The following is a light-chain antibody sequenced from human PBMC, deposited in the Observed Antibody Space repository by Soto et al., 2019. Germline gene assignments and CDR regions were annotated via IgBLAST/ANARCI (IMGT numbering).Light chain of an antibody. CDR2: DAS. CDR3: QQFDSNPLT. V-gene: IGKV1-13*02. CDR1: QGISTA. Sequence: AIQVTQSPSSLSASVGDRVTITCRASQGISTALVWYQQKPGKAPKLLIYDASTLESGVPSRFSGSGFGTDFTLTISSLQPEDFATYYCQQFDSNPLTFGGGTKLEIK. J-gene: IGKJ4*01.